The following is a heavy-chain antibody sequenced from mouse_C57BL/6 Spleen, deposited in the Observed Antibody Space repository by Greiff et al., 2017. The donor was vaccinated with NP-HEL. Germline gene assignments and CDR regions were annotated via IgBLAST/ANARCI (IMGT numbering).Heavy chain of an antibody. J-gene: IGHJ4*01. Sequence: QVQLQQPGAELVKPGASVKLSCKASGYTFTSYWMHWVKQRPGQGLEWIGMIHPNSGSTNYNEKFKSKATLTVDKSSSTAYMQLSSLRSEDSAVYYCARDYGSSYVYAMDYWGQGTSVTVSS. CDR2: IHPNSGST. D-gene: IGHD1-1*01. V-gene: IGHV1-64*01. CDR3: ARDYGSSYVYAMDY. CDR1: GYTFTSYW.